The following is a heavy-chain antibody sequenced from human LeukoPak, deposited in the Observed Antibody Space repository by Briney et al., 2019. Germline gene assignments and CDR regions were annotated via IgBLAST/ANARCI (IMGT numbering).Heavy chain of an antibody. J-gene: IGHJ4*02. CDR3: LRGDRRDY. V-gene: IGHV3-21*06. CDR2: IDSSGGYM. Sequence: GGSLRLSCEASGFTFNTYSMNWARQAPGKGLEWVSSIDSSGGYMFYANSVKGRFIISRDNAKDSLYLQMNSLRVEDTAVYYCLRGDRRDYWGQGTLVTVSS. CDR1: GFTFNTYS.